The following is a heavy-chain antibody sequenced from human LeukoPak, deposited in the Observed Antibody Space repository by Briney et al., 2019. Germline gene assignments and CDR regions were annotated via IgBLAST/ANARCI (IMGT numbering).Heavy chain of an antibody. CDR1: GFTFSSYE. V-gene: IGHV3-48*03. CDR3: ARDRNYYDSSGYYYVDYYYYMDV. J-gene: IGHJ6*03. D-gene: IGHD3-22*01. Sequence: PGGSLRLSCAASGFTFSSYEMNWGRQAPGKGLEWVSYISSSGSTIYYADSVKGRFTISRDNAKNSLYLQMNSLRAEDTAVYYCARDRNYYDSSGYYYVDYYYYMDVWGKGTTVTVSS. CDR2: ISSSGSTI.